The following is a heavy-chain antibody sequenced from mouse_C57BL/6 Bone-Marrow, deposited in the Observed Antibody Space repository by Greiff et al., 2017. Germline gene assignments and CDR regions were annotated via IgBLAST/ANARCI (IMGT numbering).Heavy chain of an antibody. CDR3: ARAYGSSYAAWFAY. V-gene: IGHV1-55*01. J-gene: IGHJ3*01. CDR2: IYPGSGST. CDR1: GYTFTSYW. Sequence: VQLQQPGAELVKPGASVKMSCKASGYTFTSYWITWVKQRPGQGLEWIGDIYPGSGSTNYNEKFKSKATLTVDTSSSTAYMQLSSLTSEDSAVYYCARAYGSSYAAWFAYWGQGTLVTVSA. D-gene: IGHD1-1*01.